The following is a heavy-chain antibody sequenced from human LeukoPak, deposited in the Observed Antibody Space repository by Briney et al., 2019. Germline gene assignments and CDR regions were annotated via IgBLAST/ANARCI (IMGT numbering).Heavy chain of an antibody. J-gene: IGHJ3*02. V-gene: IGHV4-39*01. Sequence: PSETLSLTCTVSGGSISSSSYYWGWIRQPPGKGLEWIGSIYYTGSTYYNPSLKSRVTISVDTSKNQFSLKLSSVTAADTAVYYCASVNCSGGSCYGDCGGDCQIPDAFDIWGQGTMVTVSS. D-gene: IGHD2-15*01. CDR2: IYYTGST. CDR3: ASVNCSGGSCYGDCGGDCQIPDAFDI. CDR1: GGSISSSSYY.